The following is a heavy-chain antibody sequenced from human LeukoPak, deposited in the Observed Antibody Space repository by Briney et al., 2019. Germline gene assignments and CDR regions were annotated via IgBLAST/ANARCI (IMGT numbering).Heavy chain of an antibody. Sequence: SETLSLTCAVYGGSFSGYYWSWIRQPPGKGLEWIGEISHSGSTNYNPSLKSRVTISVDTSKNQFSLKLSSVTAADTAVYYCARRAGMNYDILTGYYTVYYFDYWGQGTLVTVSS. J-gene: IGHJ4*02. CDR2: ISHSGST. CDR1: GGSFSGYY. CDR3: ARRAGMNYDILTGYYTVYYFDY. V-gene: IGHV4-34*01. D-gene: IGHD3-9*01.